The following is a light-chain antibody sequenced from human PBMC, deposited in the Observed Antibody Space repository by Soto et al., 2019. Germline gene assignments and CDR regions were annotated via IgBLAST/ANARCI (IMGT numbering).Light chain of an antibody. CDR3: QSYDGTLSGSYV. Sequence: QLVLTQPPSVSGAPGQRVTISCTGSSYNIGAGYDVHWYQQLPGTAPKLIIYGTTNRPSGVPDRFSGSKSGTSASLAITGLQAEDEADYYCQSYDGTLSGSYVFGIGTKLTVL. V-gene: IGLV1-40*01. CDR1: SYNIGAGYD. CDR2: GTT. J-gene: IGLJ1*01.